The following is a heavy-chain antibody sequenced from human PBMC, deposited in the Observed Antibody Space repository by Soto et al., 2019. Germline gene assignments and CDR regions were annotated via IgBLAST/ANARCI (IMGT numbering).Heavy chain of an antibody. CDR2: VNAASGNT. J-gene: IGHJ4*02. Sequence: QVHLVQSGAEARKPGASVNVSCMASGFSLNTYVVHWVRPAPGQGLEWMGWVNAASGNTQTSQQLKGRLTLTRDKSANPAYLELSKLTTEDTAVYYCARRPHLESHFDYWGQGTRVDLSS. V-gene: IGHV1-3*01. CDR3: ARRPHLESHFDY. CDR1: GFSLNTYV.